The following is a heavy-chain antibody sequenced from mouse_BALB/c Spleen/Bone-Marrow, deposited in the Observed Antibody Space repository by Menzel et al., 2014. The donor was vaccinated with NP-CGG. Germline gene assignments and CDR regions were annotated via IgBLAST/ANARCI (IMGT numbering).Heavy chain of an antibody. J-gene: IGHJ2*01. V-gene: IGHV14-3*02. Sequence: EVQGVESGAELVKPGASVRLSCTASGFNIKDTYMHWVKQRPDQGLEWIGRIDPANGNAKHDPKFQGKAAITADTSSNTPYLQHSSLTSEHTAVYCCAIYFYCDYWGQGTTRTGSS. CDR3: AIYFYCDY. D-gene: IGHD2-3*01. CDR1: GFNIKDTY. CDR2: IDPANGNA.